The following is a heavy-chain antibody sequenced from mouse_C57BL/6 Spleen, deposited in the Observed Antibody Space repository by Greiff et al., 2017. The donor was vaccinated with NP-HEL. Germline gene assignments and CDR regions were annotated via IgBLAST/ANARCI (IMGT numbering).Heavy chain of an antibody. V-gene: IGHV8-12*01. CDR1: GFSLSTSGMG. Sequence: QVTLKVCGPGILQSSQTLSLTCSFSGFSLSTSGMGVSWIRQPSGKGLEWLAHIYWDDDKRYNPSLKSRLTISKDTSRNQVFLKITSVDTADTATYYCARIRDYYGSSVFAYWGQGTLVTVSA. CDR3: ARIRDYYGSSVFAY. CDR2: IYWDDDK. D-gene: IGHD1-1*01. J-gene: IGHJ3*01.